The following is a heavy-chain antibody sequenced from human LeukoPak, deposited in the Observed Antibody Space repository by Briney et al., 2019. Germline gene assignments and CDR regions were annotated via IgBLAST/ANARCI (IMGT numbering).Heavy chain of an antibody. CDR1: GYTFTSYG. J-gene: IGHJ4*02. V-gene: IGHV1-18*04. Sequence: GASVKVSCKASGYTFTSYGISWVRQAPGQGLEWMGWISAYNGNTNYAQKLQGRVTMTTDTSTSTAYMELRSLRYDDTAVYYCARLDCSSTSCYVRNPDYWGQGTLVTVSS. CDR3: ARLDCSSTSCYVRNPDY. D-gene: IGHD2-2*01. CDR2: ISAYNGNT.